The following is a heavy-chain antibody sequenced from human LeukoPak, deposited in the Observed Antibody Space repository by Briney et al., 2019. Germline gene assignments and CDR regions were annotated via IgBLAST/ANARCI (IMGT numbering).Heavy chain of an antibody. CDR2: IYYTGST. V-gene: IGHV4-59*01. D-gene: IGHD4-17*01. J-gene: IGHJ3*02. CDR1: GGSLSNYY. CDR3: ARDPNDYGDPHAFDI. Sequence: PSKTLSLTCTVSGGSLSNYYWTWIRQPPGKGLEWIGYIYYTGSTSYNPSLKSRVTIQTSKNQFSLKLSSVTAADTAVYYCARDPNDYGDPHAFDIWGQGTMVTVSS.